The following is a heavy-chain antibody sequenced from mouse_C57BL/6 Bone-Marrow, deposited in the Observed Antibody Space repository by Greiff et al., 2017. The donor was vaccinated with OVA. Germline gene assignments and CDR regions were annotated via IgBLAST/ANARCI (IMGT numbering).Heavy chain of an antibody. CDR3: ARMSDYSLDWYFDV. Sequence: QVTLKECGPGILQPSQTLSLTCSFSGFSLSTFGMGVGWIRQPSGKGLEWLAHIWWDDDKYYNPALKSRLTISKDTSKNQVFLKIANVDTADTATYYWARMSDYSLDWYFDVWGTGTTVTVSS. J-gene: IGHJ1*03. CDR1: GFSLSTFGMG. CDR2: IWWDDDK. D-gene: IGHD6-2*01. V-gene: IGHV8-8*01.